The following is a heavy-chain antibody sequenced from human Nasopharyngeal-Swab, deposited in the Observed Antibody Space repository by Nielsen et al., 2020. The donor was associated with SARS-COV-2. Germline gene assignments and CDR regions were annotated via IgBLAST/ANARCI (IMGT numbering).Heavy chain of an antibody. V-gene: IGHV4-61*06. CDR2: IYYSGST. Sequence: WIRQPPGKGLEWMGYIYYSGSTNYNPSLKSRVTISVDTSKNQFSLKLSSVTAADTAVYYCARDYRTVTTGGVYYYYYMDVWGKGTTVTVSS. CDR3: ARDYRTVTTGGVYYYYYMDV. J-gene: IGHJ6*03. D-gene: IGHD4-17*01.